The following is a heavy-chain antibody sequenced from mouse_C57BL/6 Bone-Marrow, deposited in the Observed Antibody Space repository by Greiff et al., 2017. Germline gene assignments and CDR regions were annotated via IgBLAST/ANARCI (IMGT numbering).Heavy chain of an antibody. Sequence: EVMLVESGGGLVKPGGSLKLSCAASGFTFSDYGMHWVRQAPEKGLEWVAYISSGSSTIYYADTVKGRFTISRDNAKNTLFLQMTSLRCEDTAMYNCARPCCSGDFDYWGQGTTRRVSS. V-gene: IGHV5-17*01. CDR2: ISSGSSTI. J-gene: IGHJ2*01. CDR1: GFTFSDYG. CDR3: ARPCCSGDFDY. D-gene: IGHD6-1*01.